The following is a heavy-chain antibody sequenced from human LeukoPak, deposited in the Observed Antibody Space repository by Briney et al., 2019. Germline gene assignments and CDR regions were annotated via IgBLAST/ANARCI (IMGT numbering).Heavy chain of an antibody. D-gene: IGHD5-18*01. V-gene: IGHV3-7*01. J-gene: IGHJ4*02. CDR2: IKQDGSEK. CDR1: GFTFSSYW. Sequence: PGGSLRLSCAASGFTFSSYWMSWVRQAPGKGLEWVANIKQDGSEKYYVDSVKGRFTLSRDNTKNSLYLQMNSLRPEDTAVYYCARDNFGHTYGYALDYWGQGTLVTVSS. CDR3: ARDNFGHTYGYALDY.